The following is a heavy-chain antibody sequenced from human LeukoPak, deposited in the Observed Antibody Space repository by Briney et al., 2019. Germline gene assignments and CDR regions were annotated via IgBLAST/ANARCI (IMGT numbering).Heavy chain of an antibody. Sequence: PGGSLRLSCAASGFIFGDYYMSWIRQAPGKGLEWVSYIGRSGSPIYYADSVKGRFTISRDNSKNTLYLQMNSLRAEDTAVYYCAKDRELLWFGELLYPYYFDYWGQGTLVTVSS. CDR3: AKDRELLWFGELLYPYYFDY. V-gene: IGHV3-11*01. J-gene: IGHJ4*02. CDR1: GFIFGDYY. CDR2: IGRSGSPI. D-gene: IGHD3-10*01.